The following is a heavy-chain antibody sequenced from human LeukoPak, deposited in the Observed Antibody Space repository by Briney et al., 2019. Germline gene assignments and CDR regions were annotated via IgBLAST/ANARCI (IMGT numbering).Heavy chain of an antibody. V-gene: IGHV1-18*01. J-gene: IGHJ4*02. CDR1: GYTFTSYG. CDR2: ISAYNGNT. Sequence: ASVKVSCKSSGYTFTSYGITWVRQAPGQGLEWMGWISAYNGNTNYAQKLQGRVTMTTDTSTSTAYMELRSLRSDDTAVYYCARGPAAAVTANSDYWGQGTLVTVSS. CDR3: ARGPAAAVTANSDY. D-gene: IGHD6-13*01.